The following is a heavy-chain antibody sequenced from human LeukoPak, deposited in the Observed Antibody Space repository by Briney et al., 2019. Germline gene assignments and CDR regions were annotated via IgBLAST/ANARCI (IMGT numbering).Heavy chain of an antibody. Sequence: ASVKVSCKASGGTFSSYAIRWVRQAPGQGLEWMGRIITIFGIANYAQKFQGRVTITADKSTSTAYMELSSLRSEDTAVYYCARDLPTGKLRFLEWLARFDPWGQGTLVTVSS. CDR2: IITIFGIA. CDR1: GGTFSSYA. J-gene: IGHJ5*02. CDR3: ARDLPTGKLRFLEWLARFDP. V-gene: IGHV1-69*04. D-gene: IGHD3-3*01.